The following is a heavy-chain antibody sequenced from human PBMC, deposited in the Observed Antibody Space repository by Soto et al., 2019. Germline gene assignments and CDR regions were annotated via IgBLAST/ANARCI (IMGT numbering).Heavy chain of an antibody. Sequence: PWQTLSLTCVISGDSVSSNGACLNWIRQSPSRGLQWLGRIYYRSKWFHDYAASVESRMAINPDTSRNQFSLQLNYVTPEDTAVYYCARVHCSAGTCLDGLDFWGQGTTVTVSS. CDR3: ARVHCSAGTCLDGLDF. CDR2: IYYRSKWFH. V-gene: IGHV6-1*01. D-gene: IGHD2-15*01. CDR1: GDSVSSNGAC. J-gene: IGHJ6*02.